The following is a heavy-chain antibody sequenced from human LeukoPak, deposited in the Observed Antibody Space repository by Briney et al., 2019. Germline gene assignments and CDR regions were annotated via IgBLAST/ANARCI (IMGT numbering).Heavy chain of an antibody. CDR3: ARGLDCRSTSCYLDN. Sequence: GGSLRLSCAASGFTFTKYWMTWVRQAPGKGLEWVANIKQDGSEKFYVDSAKGRFTISRDNAKNSLDLQINSLGAEDTAVYYCARGLDCRSTSCYLDNWGQGTLVTVSS. V-gene: IGHV3-7*01. CDR1: GFTFTKYW. D-gene: IGHD2-2*01. J-gene: IGHJ4*02. CDR2: IKQDGSEK.